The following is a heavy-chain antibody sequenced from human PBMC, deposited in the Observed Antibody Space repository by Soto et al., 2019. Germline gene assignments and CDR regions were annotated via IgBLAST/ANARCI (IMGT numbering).Heavy chain of an antibody. CDR3: VSQRTSVLTQAYFDY. Sequence: PSETLSLTCSVSGDSISGGNYYWTWIRQHPGRGLERIGYIYYRGRSYSKSSVKSRVTISVDTSKNQFSLNLNSVTASDTAVYFCVSQRTSVLTQAYFDYWGPGALVTVSS. CDR1: GDSISGGNYY. D-gene: IGHD2-8*01. CDR2: IYYRGRS. V-gene: IGHV4-30-4*08. J-gene: IGHJ4*02.